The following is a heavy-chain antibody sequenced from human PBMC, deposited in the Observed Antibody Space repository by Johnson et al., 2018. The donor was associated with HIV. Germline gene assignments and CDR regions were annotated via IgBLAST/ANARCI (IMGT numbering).Heavy chain of an antibody. CDR2: VKSKTDGGTT. V-gene: IGHV3-15*01. CDR3: TTARNRLWSSSGWTGFWAFDI. D-gene: IGHD6-19*01. CDR1: GFTFSNAW. J-gene: IGHJ3*02. Sequence: VQLVESGGGLVQPGGSLGLSCAASGFTFSNAWMSWVRHAPGKGLEWVGRVKSKTDGGTTDYATPVKGRFAISRDDSKNTLYLQMNSLKTEDTAVYYCTTARNRLWSSSGWTGFWAFDIWGQGTMVTVSS.